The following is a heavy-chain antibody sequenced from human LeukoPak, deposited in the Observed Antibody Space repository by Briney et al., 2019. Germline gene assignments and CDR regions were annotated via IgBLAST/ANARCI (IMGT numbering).Heavy chain of an antibody. CDR2: VNPNSGNK. CDR3: ARALSWNDGPCYFDY. CDR1: GYTFTSYD. Sequence: ASVKVSCKASGYTFTSYDINWVRQATGQGLEWMGWVNPNSGNKGYAQKFQGRVTMTTNTSITTAYMELSSLRSEDTAVYYCARALSWNDGPCYFDYWGQGTLVTVSS. D-gene: IGHD1-1*01. V-gene: IGHV1-8*01. J-gene: IGHJ4*02.